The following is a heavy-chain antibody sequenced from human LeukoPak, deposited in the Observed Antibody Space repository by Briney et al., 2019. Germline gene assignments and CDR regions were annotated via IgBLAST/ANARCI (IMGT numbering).Heavy chain of an antibody. J-gene: IGHJ4*02. CDR1: GYTFTGYY. D-gene: IGHD5-24*01. Sequence: ASVKVSCKASGYTFTGYYMHWVRQAPGQGLEWMGWINPNSGGTNYAQKFQGRVTMTRDTSISTAYMELSSLRSEDTAVYYCARGGPSNGYNLGDLDYWGQGTLVTASS. CDR2: INPNSGGT. CDR3: ARGGPSNGYNLGDLDY. V-gene: IGHV1-2*02.